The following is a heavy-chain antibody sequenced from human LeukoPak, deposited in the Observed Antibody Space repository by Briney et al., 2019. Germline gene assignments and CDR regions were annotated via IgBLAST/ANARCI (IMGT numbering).Heavy chain of an antibody. CDR2: ISSSSSTI. D-gene: IGHD3-22*01. CDR1: GFTFSSYS. Sequence: GGSLRLSCAASGFTFSSYSMNWVRQAPGKGLEWVSYISSSSSTIYYADSVKGRFTISRDNAKNSLYLQMNSLRAEDTAVYYCARDQHYDSSGYANYWGQGTLVAVSS. J-gene: IGHJ4*02. V-gene: IGHV3-48*01. CDR3: ARDQHYDSSGYANY.